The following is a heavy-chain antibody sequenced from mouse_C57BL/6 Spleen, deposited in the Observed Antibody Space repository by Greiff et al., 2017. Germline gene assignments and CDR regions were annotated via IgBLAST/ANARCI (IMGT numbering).Heavy chain of an antibody. Sequence: EVQRVESGGGLVKPGGSLKLSCAASGFTFSSYAMSWVRQTPEKRLEWVATISDGGSYTYYPDNVKGRFTISRDNAKNNLYLQMSHLKSEDTAMYYCAREDYYGSRYFDYWGHGTTLTVSS. CDR3: AREDYYGSRYFDY. CDR1: GFTFSSYA. V-gene: IGHV5-4*01. CDR2: ISDGGSYT. D-gene: IGHD1-1*01. J-gene: IGHJ2*01.